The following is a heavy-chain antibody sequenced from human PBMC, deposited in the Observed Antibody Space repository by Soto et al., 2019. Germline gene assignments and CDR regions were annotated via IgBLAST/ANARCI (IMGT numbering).Heavy chain of an antibody. J-gene: IGHJ6*02. CDR3: AKTDHMDV. CDR1: GFTFDDYA. V-gene: IGHV3-9*01. Sequence: GGSLRLSCAASGFTFDDYAMHWVRQAPGKGLEWVSGISWNSGSIGYADSVKGRFTISRDNAKNSLYLQMNSLRAEDTALYYCAKTDHMDVWGQGTTVTVS. CDR2: ISWNSGSI.